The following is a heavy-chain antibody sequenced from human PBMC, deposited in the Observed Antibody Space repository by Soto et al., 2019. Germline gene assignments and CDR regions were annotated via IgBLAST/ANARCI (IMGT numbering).Heavy chain of an antibody. D-gene: IGHD6-19*01. V-gene: IGHV3-23*01. CDR3: AKTANGWFSAFDM. Sequence: EVQLLESGGGLVQPGGSLRLSCAASGFTFSSYAMSWVRQAPGKGLEWVSAISGGGGTTYYEDSVKGRFTFSRDNAKNTLYLQMNSLRAEDTAVYYCAKTANGWFSAFDMWGQGTMVTVSS. CDR2: ISGGGGTT. CDR1: GFTFSSYA. J-gene: IGHJ3*02.